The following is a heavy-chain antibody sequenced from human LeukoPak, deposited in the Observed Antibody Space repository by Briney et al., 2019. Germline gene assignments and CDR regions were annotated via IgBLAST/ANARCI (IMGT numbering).Heavy chain of an antibody. J-gene: IGHJ5*02. CDR2: IYYSGST. Sequence: SETLSLTCSVSGGSISSRSYYWGWIRQPPGKGLEWIGSIYYSGSTYYNSSLKSRVTISVDTSKNQFSLKLSSVTAADTAVYYCARDFASGSGFDPWGQGTLVTVSS. CDR1: GGSISSRSYY. D-gene: IGHD3-10*01. V-gene: IGHV4-39*07. CDR3: ARDFASGSGFDP.